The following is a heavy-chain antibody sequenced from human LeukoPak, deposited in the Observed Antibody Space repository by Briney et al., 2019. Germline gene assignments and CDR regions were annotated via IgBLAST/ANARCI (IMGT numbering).Heavy chain of an antibody. CDR1: GNYW. CDR3: VSFYEAY. J-gene: IGHJ4*02. V-gene: IGHV3-74*01. Sequence: GGSLRLSCAASGNYWMHWVRQAPGKGLVWVSHINSDGSWTSYADSVKGQFTISKDNAKNTVYLQMNSLRAEDTAVYYCVSFYEAYWGRGTLVTVSS. CDR2: INSDGSWT. D-gene: IGHD2/OR15-2a*01.